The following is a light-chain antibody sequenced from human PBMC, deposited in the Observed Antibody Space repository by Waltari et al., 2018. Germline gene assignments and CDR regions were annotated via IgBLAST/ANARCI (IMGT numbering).Light chain of an antibody. CDR3: QQYNNWPSIT. J-gene: IGKJ5*01. CDR2: GAS. Sequence: EIVMTQSPATLSVSPGERATLSCRASQSVSSNLAWYQQKPGQAPRLLIYGASTRATGIPARFSGSGSGTEFTLTISSLQSEDFAVYYCQQYNNWPSITCGQGTRLEIK. CDR1: QSVSSN. V-gene: IGKV3-15*01.